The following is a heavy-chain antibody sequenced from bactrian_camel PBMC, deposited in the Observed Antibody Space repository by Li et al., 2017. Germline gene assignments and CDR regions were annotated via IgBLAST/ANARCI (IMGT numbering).Heavy chain of an antibody. CDR2: INTVSSAT. CDR1: VFTFSTYD. J-gene: IGHJ6*01. CDR3: ATWWSVGF. D-gene: IGHD7*01. Sequence: ESGGGLVQPGGSLRLSCAASVFTFSTYDMSWVRQAPGKGLEWVSSINTVSSATHYADSVKGQFTISRDNAKNTLYLQMNSLKTEDTAVYYCATWWSVGFWGQGTQVTVS. V-gene: IGHV3S40*01.